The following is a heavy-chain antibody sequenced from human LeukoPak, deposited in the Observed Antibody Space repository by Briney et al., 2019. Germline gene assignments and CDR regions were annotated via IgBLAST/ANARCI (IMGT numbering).Heavy chain of an antibody. J-gene: IGHJ4*02. D-gene: IGHD3-16*02. CDR3: ARAKREYDYVWGSYRYHPDY. V-gene: IGHV3-30-3*01. CDR2: ISYDGSNK. CDR1: GFTFSSYA. Sequence: GGSLRLSCAASGFTFSSYAMHWVRQAPGKGLEWVAVISYDGSNKYYADSVKGRFTISRDNSKNTLHLQMNSLRAEDTAVYYCARAKREYDYVWGSYRYHPDYWGQGTLVTVSS.